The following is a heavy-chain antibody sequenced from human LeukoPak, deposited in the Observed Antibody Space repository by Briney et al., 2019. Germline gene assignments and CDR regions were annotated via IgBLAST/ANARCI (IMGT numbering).Heavy chain of an antibody. Sequence: PSETLSLTCAVYGRSFSGYYWSWIRQPPGKGLEWIGEINHSGSTNYNPSLKSRVTISVDTSKNQFSLKLSSLTAADTAVYYCARVPVLRPDSSSSSKDYYFDYWGQGTLVTVSS. CDR2: INHSGST. V-gene: IGHV4-34*01. J-gene: IGHJ4*02. CDR1: GRSFSGYY. CDR3: ARVPVLRPDSSSSSKDYYFDY. D-gene: IGHD6-6*01.